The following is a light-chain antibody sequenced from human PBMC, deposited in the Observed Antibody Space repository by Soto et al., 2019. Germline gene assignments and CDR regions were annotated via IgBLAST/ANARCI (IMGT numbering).Light chain of an antibody. J-gene: IGKJ3*01. CDR1: QSVRNY. CDR2: DAF. V-gene: IGKV3-11*01. Sequence: EIVLIQSPATMYLSPGERATLSCRASQSVRNYLAWYQKRPGQAPRLLIYDAFNRATGIPTRFSGSGSGTDFTLTISSLEPEDFAVYYCQQRSSWSFTFGPGTRVDIK. CDR3: QQRSSWSFT.